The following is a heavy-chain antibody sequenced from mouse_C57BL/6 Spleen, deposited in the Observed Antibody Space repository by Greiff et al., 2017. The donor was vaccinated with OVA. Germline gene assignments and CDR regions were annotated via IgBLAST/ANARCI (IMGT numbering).Heavy chain of an antibody. CDR3: ARRAFITTVAPFAY. J-gene: IGHJ3*01. CDR2: IYPSDSET. CDR1: GYTFTSYW. Sequence: QVQLQQPGAELVRPGSSVKLSCKASGYTFTSYWMDWVKQRPGLGLEWIGNIYPSDSETHYNQKFKDKATLTVDKSSSTAYMQLSSLTSEDSAVYYCARRAFITTVAPFAYWGQGTLVTVSA. V-gene: IGHV1-61*01. D-gene: IGHD1-1*01.